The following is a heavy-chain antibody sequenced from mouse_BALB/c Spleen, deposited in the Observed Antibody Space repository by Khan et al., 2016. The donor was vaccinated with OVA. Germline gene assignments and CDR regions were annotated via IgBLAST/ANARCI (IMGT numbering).Heavy chain of an antibody. V-gene: IGHV3-6*02. D-gene: IGHD1-1*01. Sequence: EVQLQESGPGLVKPSQSLSLTCSVTGYSITSGYYWNWIRQFPGNKLEWMGYISYDGSNNYNPSLKNRISINRDTSKNQFFLKLNSVTTEDTATYYCARKAYYYGSSEFAYWGQKTLVTVSA. CDR2: ISYDGSN. J-gene: IGHJ3*01. CDR3: ARKAYYYGSSEFAY. CDR1: GYSITSGYY.